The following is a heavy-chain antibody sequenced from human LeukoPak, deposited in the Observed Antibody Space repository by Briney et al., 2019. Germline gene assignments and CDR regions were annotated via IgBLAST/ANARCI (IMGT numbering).Heavy chain of an antibody. CDR2: ISAYNGNT. D-gene: IGHD5-18*01. J-gene: IGHJ4*02. CDR3: ARSATHRLAWTARSVWLPLDY. Sequence: ASVKVSCKASGYTFTSYGISWVRQAPGQGLEWMGWISAYNGNTNYAQKLQGRVTMTTDTSTNTAYMELRSLRSDDTAVYYCARSATHRLAWTARSVWLPLDYWGQGTLVTVSS. V-gene: IGHV1-18*01. CDR1: GYTFTSYG.